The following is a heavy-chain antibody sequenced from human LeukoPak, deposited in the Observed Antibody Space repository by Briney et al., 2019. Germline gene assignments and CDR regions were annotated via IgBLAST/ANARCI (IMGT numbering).Heavy chain of an antibody. Sequence: PGGSLRLSCAASGFTFSSYAMHYLRQATGKALEWVAVISYDGSNKYYADSVKGRFTISRDNSKNTLYLQMNSLRAEDTAVYYCARAPRRNILWFGELTLFDYWGQGTLVTVSS. J-gene: IGHJ4*02. CDR3: ARAPRRNILWFGELTLFDY. CDR2: ISYDGSNK. D-gene: IGHD3-10*01. CDR1: GFTFSSYA. V-gene: IGHV3-30-3*01.